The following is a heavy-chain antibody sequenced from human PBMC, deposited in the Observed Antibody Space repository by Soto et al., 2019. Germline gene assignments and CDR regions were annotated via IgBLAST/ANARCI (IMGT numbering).Heavy chain of an antibody. CDR2: IGAHNVDT. D-gene: IGHD3-3*01. Sequence: QVQLVQSGPEVKKPGASVKISCKASGYTFSTYGFSGVRQAPGPGLEWMGWIGAHNVDTTYAQNVKGRVPMTTDTATTTPEMELRSLTSDDTAVYFCASDWRGAEGLDPWGQGTLVTVSS. J-gene: IGHJ5*02. V-gene: IGHV1-18*01. CDR3: ASDWRGAEGLDP. CDR1: GYTFSTYG.